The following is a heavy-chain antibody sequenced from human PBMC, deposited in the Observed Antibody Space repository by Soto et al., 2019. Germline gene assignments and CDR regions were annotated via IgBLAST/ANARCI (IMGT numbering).Heavy chain of an antibody. CDR2: MNPNSGRT. D-gene: IGHD2-2*02. Sequence: QVQLVQSGAEVKKPGASVKVSCKASGYTFTTYDINWVRQATGQGLEWMGWMNPNSGRTGYAQKFQGRVTMTRDTSTSTAYMELTRLTSDDTAVYYCARSNRIPLWHFDPGGRGPLVTVSS. V-gene: IGHV1-8*01. J-gene: IGHJ2*01. CDR1: GYTFTTYD. CDR3: ARSNRIPLWHFDP.